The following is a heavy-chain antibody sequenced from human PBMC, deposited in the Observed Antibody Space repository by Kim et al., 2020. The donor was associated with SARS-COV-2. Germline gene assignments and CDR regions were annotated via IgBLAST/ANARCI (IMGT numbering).Heavy chain of an antibody. J-gene: IGHJ4*02. CDR2: IYYSGST. CDR3: ARQCAVAGSSIDY. CDR1: GGSISSSSYY. V-gene: IGHV4-39*01. Sequence: SETLSLTCTVSGGSISSSSYYWGWIRQPPGKGLEWIGSIYYSGSTYYNPSLKSRVTISVDTSKNQFSLKLSSVTAADTAVYYCARQCAVAGSSIDYWGQGTLVTVSS. D-gene: IGHD6-19*01.